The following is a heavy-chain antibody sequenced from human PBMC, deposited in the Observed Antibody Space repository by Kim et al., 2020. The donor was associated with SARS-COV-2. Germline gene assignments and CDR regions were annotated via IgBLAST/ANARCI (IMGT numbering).Heavy chain of an antibody. D-gene: IGHD2-21*02. CDR1: GYTFISNY. CDR2: INPSGGST. CDR3: ARGRGVTHNYYYYYGMDL. V-gene: IGHV1-46*01. J-gene: IGHJ6*01. Sequence: ASVKVSCKASGYTFISNYMLWVRQAPGQGLEWMGVINPSGGSTSYAQKSQGRATMTRDTSTRPVYMERSSLRSEDTAVYYCARGRGVTHNYYYYYGMDLW.